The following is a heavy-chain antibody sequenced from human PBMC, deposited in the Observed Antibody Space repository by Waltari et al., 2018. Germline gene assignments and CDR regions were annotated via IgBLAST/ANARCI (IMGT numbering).Heavy chain of an antibody. CDR3: ARASYSSSWSGEYLDY. V-gene: IGHV4-4*02. Sequence: QVQLQESGPGLVKPSGTLSLTCAVSGGSISSSNWWSWVRQPPGKGLEWIGEIYHSGRTNYTPPLKSRVTISVDKSKNQFSLKLSSVTAADTAVYYCARASYSSSWSGEYLDYWGQGTLVTVSS. CDR2: IYHSGRT. J-gene: IGHJ4*02. D-gene: IGHD6-13*01. CDR1: GGSISSSNW.